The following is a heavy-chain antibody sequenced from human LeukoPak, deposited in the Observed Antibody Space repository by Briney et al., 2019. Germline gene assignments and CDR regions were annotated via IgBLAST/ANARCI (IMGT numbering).Heavy chain of an antibody. V-gene: IGHV1-69*06. CDR2: IIPNFGTA. CDR1: VCTFSSYA. Sequence: SVKVSCKACVCTFSSYAMSGVRQATGQGLEWMGGIIPNFGTANYAQKFQGRVTITADKATSTADMELSSLRSEDTAVYYCARGEVIPAAIGAFDIWGQGTMVTVSS. J-gene: IGHJ3*02. CDR3: ARGEVIPAAIGAFDI. D-gene: IGHD2-2*01.